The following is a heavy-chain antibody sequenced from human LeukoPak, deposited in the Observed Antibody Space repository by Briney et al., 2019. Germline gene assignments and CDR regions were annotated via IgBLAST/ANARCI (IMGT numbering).Heavy chain of an antibody. J-gene: IGHJ2*01. CDR1: GYTFTHHG. V-gene: IGHV1-18*01. Sequence: GASVKVSCKASGYTFTHHGIAWIRQAPGQGLEWLGWISCYNGDTIYAQKFQGRVTLTTEKLTSTVYMELRSLTSDDTAVYYCARDPSNTSGWYQYFDAWGRGTLVSVSS. D-gene: IGHD6-19*01. CDR2: ISCYNGDT. CDR3: ARDPSNTSGWYQYFDA.